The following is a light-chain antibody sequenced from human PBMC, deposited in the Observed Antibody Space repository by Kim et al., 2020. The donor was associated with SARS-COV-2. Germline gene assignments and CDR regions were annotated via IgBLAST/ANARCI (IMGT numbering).Light chain of an antibody. CDR1: QSVSSNY. CDR2: GAS. CDR3: QQYGTSLWT. V-gene: IGKV3-20*01. Sequence: EIVLTQSPGTLSLSPGERATLSCRASQSVSSNYLAWYQQKPGQAPRLLIYGASYRATGIPDRFSGSGSGTDFTLTISRLEPEDFAVYYCQQYGTSLWTFCQGTKVDIK. J-gene: IGKJ1*01.